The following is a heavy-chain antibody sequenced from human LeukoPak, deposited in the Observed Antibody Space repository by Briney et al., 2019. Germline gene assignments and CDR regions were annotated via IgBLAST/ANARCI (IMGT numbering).Heavy chain of an antibody. J-gene: IGHJ5*02. D-gene: IGHD5-18*01. CDR2: INPNSGGT. CDR3: ARDKDTAMANWFDP. CDR1: GYTFTGYY. Sequence: ASVKVSCKTSGYTFTGYYMHWVRQASGQGLEWMGWINPNSGGTNYAQKFQGRVTMTRDTSISTAYMEVSRLRSDDTAVYYCARDKDTAMANWFDPWGQGTLVTVSS. V-gene: IGHV1-2*02.